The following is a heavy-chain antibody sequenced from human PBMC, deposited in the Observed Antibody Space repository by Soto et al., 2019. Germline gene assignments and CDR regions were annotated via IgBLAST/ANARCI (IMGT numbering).Heavy chain of an antibody. CDR3: AIHSSSSDSWFDP. Sequence: GASVKVSCKASGGTFSSYAICWVRQAPGQGLEWMGGIIPIFGTANYAQKFQGRVTITADKSTSTAYMELSSLRSEDTAVYYCAIHSSSSDSWFDPWGQGTLVTVSS. J-gene: IGHJ5*02. D-gene: IGHD6-6*01. CDR1: GGTFSSYA. V-gene: IGHV1-69*06. CDR2: IIPIFGTA.